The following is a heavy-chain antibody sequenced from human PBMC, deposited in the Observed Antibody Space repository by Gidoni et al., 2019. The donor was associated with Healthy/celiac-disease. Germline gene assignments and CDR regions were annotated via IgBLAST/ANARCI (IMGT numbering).Heavy chain of an antibody. CDR2: INAGNGNT. Sequence: RQAPGQRLEWMGWINAGNGNTKYSQKFQGRVTITRDTSASTAYMELSSLRSEDTAVYYCARAWAMGYWGQGTLVTVSS. CDR3: ARAWAMGY. D-gene: IGHD5-18*01. J-gene: IGHJ4*02. V-gene: IGHV1-3*01.